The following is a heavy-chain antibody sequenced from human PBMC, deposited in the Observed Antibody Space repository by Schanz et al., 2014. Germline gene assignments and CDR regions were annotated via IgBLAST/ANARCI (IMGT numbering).Heavy chain of an antibody. Sequence: EVQLLESGGGLVEPGGSLRLSCAASGFSFSSYAMGWVRQARGKGLEWVSGISGSGASTYYADSVKGRFTISRDNSNKTVDLQMNSLRAEDTALYYCVRDELLWFGEVLSLDYWGQGALXTVSS. D-gene: IGHD3-10*01. CDR1: GFSFSSYA. CDR2: ISGSGAST. V-gene: IGHV3-23*01. CDR3: VRDELLWFGEVLSLDY. J-gene: IGHJ4*02.